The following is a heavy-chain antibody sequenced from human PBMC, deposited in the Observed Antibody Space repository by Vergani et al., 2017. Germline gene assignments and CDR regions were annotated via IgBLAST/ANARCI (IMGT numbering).Heavy chain of an antibody. CDR3: ARDLRLLYNRFDP. Sequence: QVQLVESGGGVVQPGRSLRLPCAASGFTFNQYGMHWVRQAPGKGLEWVAVTWYDGNNKQYADSVQGRFTISRDNSKSTMYLQRNRLRDEDTGVYYCARDLRLLYNRFDPWGQGTLVTVSS. V-gene: IGHV3-33*01. J-gene: IGHJ5*02. CDR1: GFTFNQYG. CDR2: TWYDGNNK. D-gene: IGHD1-14*01.